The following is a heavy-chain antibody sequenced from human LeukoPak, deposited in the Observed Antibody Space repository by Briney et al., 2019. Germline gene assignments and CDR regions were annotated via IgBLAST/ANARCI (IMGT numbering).Heavy chain of an antibody. CDR3: AKDVVGATMNYLDY. D-gene: IGHD1-26*01. V-gene: IGHV3-23*01. CDR1: GFTFSSYA. Sequence: GGSLRLSCAASGFTFSSYAMSWVRQAPGKGLEWVSAISGSGGSTYYADSVKGRFTISRDNSKDTLYLQMNSLRAEDTAVYYCAKDVVGATMNYLDYWGQGTLVTVSS. J-gene: IGHJ4*02. CDR2: ISGSGGST.